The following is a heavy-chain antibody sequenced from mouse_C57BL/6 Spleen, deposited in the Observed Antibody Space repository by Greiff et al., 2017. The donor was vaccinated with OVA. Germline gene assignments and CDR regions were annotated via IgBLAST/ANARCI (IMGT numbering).Heavy chain of an antibody. D-gene: IGHD3-3*01. Sequence: VQLKESGGGLVKPGGSLKLSCAASGFTFSDYGMHWVRQAPEKGLEWVAYISSGSSTIYYADTVKGRFTISRDNAKNTLFLQMTSLRSEDTAMYYCARGDPYAMDYWGQGTSVTVSS. CDR3: ARGDPYAMDY. CDR2: ISSGSSTI. CDR1: GFTFSDYG. J-gene: IGHJ4*01. V-gene: IGHV5-17*01.